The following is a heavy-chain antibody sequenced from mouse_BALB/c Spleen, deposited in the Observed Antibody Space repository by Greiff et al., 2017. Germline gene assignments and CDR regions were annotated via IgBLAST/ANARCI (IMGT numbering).Heavy chain of an antibody. CDR2: ISSGGGST. D-gene: IGHD2-1*01. J-gene: IGHJ2*01. V-gene: IGHV5-12-1*01. CDR1: GFAFSSYD. CDR3: ARHVYGNYPYYFDY. Sequence: VQLKESGGGLVKPGGSLKLSCAASGFAFSSYDMSWVRQTPEKRLEWVAYISSGGGSTYYPDTVKGRFTISRDNAKNTLYLQMSSLKSEDTAMYYCARHVYGNYPYYFDYWGQGTTLTVSS.